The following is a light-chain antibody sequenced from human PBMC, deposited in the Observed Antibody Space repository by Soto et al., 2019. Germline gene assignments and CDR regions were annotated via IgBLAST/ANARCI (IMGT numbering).Light chain of an antibody. V-gene: IGKV1-5*03. J-gene: IGKJ1*01. CDR3: QNYNSYSEA. CDR2: KAS. CDR1: ESVNSW. Sequence: DIQLTQSPSTLSASIGDRVTITCRASESVNSWLAWYQQKPGKAPTLLIYKASTLKSGVPSRFSCSGSGTEFTLTVSSLQPDDFATYYCQNYNSYSEAFGQGTKVDIK.